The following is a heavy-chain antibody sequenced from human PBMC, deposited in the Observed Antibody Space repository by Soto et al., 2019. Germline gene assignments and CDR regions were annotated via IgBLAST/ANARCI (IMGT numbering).Heavy chain of an antibody. CDR3: ATRYSSSWYSY. CDR1: CCSISSGGSY. Sequence: VPLQESGPGLVKPSQTLSLTYTISCCSISSGGSYWGWIRQHPGKVLEWIGYTYYIGSTYSNPSLKSRVTISVDTSKNQFSLKLSSVTAADTAVYYCATRYSSSWYSYCGQGTLGTVSS. D-gene: IGHD6-13*01. V-gene: IGHV4-31*03. CDR2: TYYIGST. J-gene: IGHJ4*02.